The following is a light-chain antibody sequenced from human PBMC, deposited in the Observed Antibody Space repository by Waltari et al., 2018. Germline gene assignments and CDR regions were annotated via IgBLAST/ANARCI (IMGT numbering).Light chain of an antibody. CDR1: GSNIGAGYH. V-gene: IGLV1-40*01. CDR2: GSS. J-gene: IGLJ3*02. CDR3: QSYDTSLSVV. Sequence: QSVLTQPPSVSGAPGQRVTISCTGSGSNIGAGYHVTWYPQIPRAAPKLLIYGSSTRALGVPARFFGSTSGTSASLAITGLQAEDEADYYCQSYDTSLSVVFGGGTKLTVL.